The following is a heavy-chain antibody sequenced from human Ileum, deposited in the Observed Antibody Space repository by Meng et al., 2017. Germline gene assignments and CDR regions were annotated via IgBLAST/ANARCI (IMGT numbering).Heavy chain of an antibody. CDR3: ARHGGYSQDF. V-gene: IGHV4-4*02. Sequence: QGQLQGPGPGLVRPSGTLSHTCAVSSGSISSNTYWSWVRQPPGKGLEWIGQISHSGSAYYNPSLKSRVTMSVDKSKSQFSLMLTSVTAADTAIYYCARHGGYSQDFWGQGTLVTVSS. CDR2: ISHSGSA. J-gene: IGHJ4*02. D-gene: IGHD4-23*01. CDR1: SGSISSNTY.